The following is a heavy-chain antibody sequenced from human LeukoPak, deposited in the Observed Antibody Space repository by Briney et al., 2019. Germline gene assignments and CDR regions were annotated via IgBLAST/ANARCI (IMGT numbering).Heavy chain of an antibody. CDR1: GFTFSSYS. CDR3: ATRTGY. J-gene: IGHJ4*02. Sequence: PGGSLRLACAASGFTFSSYSIKWVRQAPWKGLEWGSYISSSGSTIYCADSVKGRLTISRDNAKNSLYLQMNSLRAEDTAVYYCATRTGYWGQGTLVTVSS. V-gene: IGHV3-48*04. CDR2: ISSSGSTI. D-gene: IGHD1-1*01.